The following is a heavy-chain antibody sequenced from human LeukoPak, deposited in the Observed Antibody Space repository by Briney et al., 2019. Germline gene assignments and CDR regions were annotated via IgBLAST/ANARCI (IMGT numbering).Heavy chain of an antibody. CDR3: ASSTVVVPAAHPRLYYYYMDV. J-gene: IGHJ6*03. CDR2: IIPIFGTA. V-gene: IGHV1-69*05. D-gene: IGHD2-2*01. Sequence: SVKVSCKASGGTFSSYAISWVRQAPGQGLEWMGGIIPIFGTANYAQKFQGRVTITTDESTSTAYMELSSLRSEDTAVYYCASSTVVVPAAHPRLYYYYMDVWGKGTTVTVSS. CDR1: GGTFSSYA.